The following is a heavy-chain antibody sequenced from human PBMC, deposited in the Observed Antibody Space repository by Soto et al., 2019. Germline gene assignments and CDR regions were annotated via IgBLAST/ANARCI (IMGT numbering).Heavy chain of an antibody. Sequence: QVQLVESGGGVVQPGRSLRLSCAASGFTFSSYGMHWVRQAPGKGLEWVAVISYDGSNKYYADSVKGRFTISRDNSKNTLYLQMNSLRAEDTAVYYCAKGMTYGEPDAFDIWGQGTMVTVSS. V-gene: IGHV3-30*18. J-gene: IGHJ3*02. CDR3: AKGMTYGEPDAFDI. CDR2: ISYDGSNK. CDR1: GFTFSSYG. D-gene: IGHD4-17*01.